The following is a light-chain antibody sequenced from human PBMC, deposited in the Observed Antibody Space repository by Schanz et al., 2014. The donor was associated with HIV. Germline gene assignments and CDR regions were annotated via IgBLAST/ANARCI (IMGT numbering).Light chain of an antibody. CDR2: DVS. CDR3: GSCSTTNTFP. J-gene: IGLJ3*02. Sequence: QSALTQPASVSGSPGQSITISCTGTSSDIGGSKYLSWYQKHPDKTPKLSISDVSNRPSGVSYRFSGSKSGNTASLTISGLQAEDEADYYCGSCSTTNTFPFGGGTKLTVL. V-gene: IGLV2-14*03. CDR1: SSDIGGSKY.